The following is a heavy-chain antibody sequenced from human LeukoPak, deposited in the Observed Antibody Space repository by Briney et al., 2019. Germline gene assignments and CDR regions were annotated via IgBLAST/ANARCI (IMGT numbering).Heavy chain of an antibody. CDR1: GHTFTTYW. Sequence: GESLKISCQGFGHTFTTYWIGWGRQMPGKGLEWMGIIHPRDSDIKYSPSFRGQVTISADRAISTAYLRWRSLKGSDTATYYCARHKDEDYFYYMDVWGKGTTVTVSS. V-gene: IGHV5-51*01. CDR3: ARHKDEDYFYYMDV. J-gene: IGHJ6*03. CDR2: IHPRDSDI.